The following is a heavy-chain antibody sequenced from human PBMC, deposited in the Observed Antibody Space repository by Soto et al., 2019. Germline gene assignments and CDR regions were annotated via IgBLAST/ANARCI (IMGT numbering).Heavy chain of an antibody. CDR2: ISWNSANM. CDR1: GFTFEDYA. V-gene: IGHV3-9*01. D-gene: IGHD1-26*01. Sequence: EVQLVESGGGLVQPGRSLRLSCAVSGFTFEDYAMHWVRQVPGKGLEWVSGISWNSANMNYADSVKARFTISRDNAKNSLSLQMNSLREEDTALYYCVKDISGRGSFYYYYGMDVWGQGTTVTVSS. CDR3: VKDISGRGSFYYYYGMDV. J-gene: IGHJ6*02.